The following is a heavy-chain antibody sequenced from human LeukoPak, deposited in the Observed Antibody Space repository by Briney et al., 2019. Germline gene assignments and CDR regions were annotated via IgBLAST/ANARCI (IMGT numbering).Heavy chain of an antibody. Sequence: SETLSLTCAVYGGSFSGYYWSWIRQPPGKGLEWIGEINHSGSTNYNPSLKSRVTISVDTSKNQFSLKLSSVTAADTAVYYCARRTAVAGTWAGWFDPWGQGTLVTVSS. V-gene: IGHV4-34*01. CDR2: INHSGST. CDR3: ARRTAVAGTWAGWFDP. D-gene: IGHD6-19*01. CDR1: GGSFSGYY. J-gene: IGHJ5*02.